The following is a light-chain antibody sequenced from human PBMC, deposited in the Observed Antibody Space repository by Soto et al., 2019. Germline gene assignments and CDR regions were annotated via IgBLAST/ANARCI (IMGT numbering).Light chain of an antibody. V-gene: IGLV4-69*01. CDR1: SGHSNYA. CDR3: QTWGTGIVI. Sequence: QSVLTQSPSASASLGASVKLTCTLSSGHSNYAIAWHQQQPEKGPRYLMTLNRDGSHSKGDGIPNRFSGSSSGAERYLTSSSLQSEDEADYYCQTWGTGIVIFGGGTKLTVL. CDR2: LNRDGSH. J-gene: IGLJ2*01.